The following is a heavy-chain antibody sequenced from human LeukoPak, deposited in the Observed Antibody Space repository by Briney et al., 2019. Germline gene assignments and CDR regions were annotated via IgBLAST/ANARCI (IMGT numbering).Heavy chain of an antibody. Sequence: SETLSLTCTVSGGSISSSSYYWGWIRQPPGKGLEWIRSIYYSGSTYYNPSLKSRVTISVDTSKNQFSLKLTSVTAADTAVYYCARHKGLNHLVPMDYWGQGTLVTVSS. D-gene: IGHD6-13*01. J-gene: IGHJ4*02. CDR1: GGSISSSSYY. CDR2: IYYSGST. CDR3: ARHKGLNHLVPMDY. V-gene: IGHV4-39*01.